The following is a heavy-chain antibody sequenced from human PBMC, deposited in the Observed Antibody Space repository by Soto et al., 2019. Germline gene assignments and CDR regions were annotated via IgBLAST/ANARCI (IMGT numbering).Heavy chain of an antibody. CDR1: GFTFSSYA. Sequence: HPGGSLRLSCAASGFTFSSYAMSWVRQAPGKGLEWVSAISGSGGSTYYADSVKGRFTISRDNSRNTLYLQMNSLRAEDTAVYYCAKADCSSTSCSSDYWGQGTLVTVSS. J-gene: IGHJ4*02. CDR2: ISGSGGST. V-gene: IGHV3-23*01. D-gene: IGHD2-2*01. CDR3: AKADCSSTSCSSDY.